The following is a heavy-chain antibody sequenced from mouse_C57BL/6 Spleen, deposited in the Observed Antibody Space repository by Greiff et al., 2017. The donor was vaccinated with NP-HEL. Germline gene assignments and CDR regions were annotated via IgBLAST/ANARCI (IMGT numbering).Heavy chain of an antibody. CDR1: GFTFSDYG. Sequence: EVQLVESGGGLVKPGGSLKLSCAASGFTFSDYGMHWVRQAPEKGLEWVAYISSGSSTIYYADTVKGRFTISRDNAKNTLFLQMTSLRSEDTAMYYCARFWDGYAMDYWGQGASVTVSS. CDR2: ISSGSSTI. J-gene: IGHJ4*01. CDR3: ARFWDGYAMDY. V-gene: IGHV5-17*01. D-gene: IGHD4-1*01.